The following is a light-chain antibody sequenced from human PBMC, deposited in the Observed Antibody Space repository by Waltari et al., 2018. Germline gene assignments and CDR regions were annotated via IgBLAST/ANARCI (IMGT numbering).Light chain of an antibody. Sequence: DIVMTQSPDSLAVSLGERATINCKSSQRVLYSSNNKNYLAWYQQKPGQPPKLLIYWASTRESGVPDRFSGGGSVTDFALTVSSLQAEDVAVYYCQQYYSTRPVTFGPGTKVDI. J-gene: IGKJ3*01. CDR1: QRVLYSSNNKNY. CDR3: QQYYSTRPVT. CDR2: WAS. V-gene: IGKV4-1*01.